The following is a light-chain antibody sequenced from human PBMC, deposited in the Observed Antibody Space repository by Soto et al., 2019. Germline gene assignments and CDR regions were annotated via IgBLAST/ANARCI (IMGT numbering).Light chain of an antibody. Sequence: EIVLTQSPGTLSLSPGERATLSCRASQSVSSSYLAWYQQKPGQAPRLLIYGASSRATGIPDRFSGSGSGTDSTLTISRLEPEDFAVYDCQQYASSPVYTFGQGTKREIK. J-gene: IGKJ2*01. CDR2: GAS. CDR3: QQYASSPVYT. V-gene: IGKV3-20*01. CDR1: QSVSSSY.